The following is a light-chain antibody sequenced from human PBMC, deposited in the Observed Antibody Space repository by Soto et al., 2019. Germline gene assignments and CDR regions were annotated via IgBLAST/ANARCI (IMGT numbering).Light chain of an antibody. CDR3: ETWDSNTHTV. CDR2: REGSGSY. V-gene: IGLV4-60*02. J-gene: IGLJ3*02. CDR1: SGHSSYI. Sequence: QLVLTQSSSASASLGSSVKLTCTLSSGHSSYIIAWHQQQPGKAPRYLMKREGSGSYNKGSGVPDRFSGSSSGADRYLTISNLQFEDEADYYCETWDSNTHTVFGGGTQLTVL.